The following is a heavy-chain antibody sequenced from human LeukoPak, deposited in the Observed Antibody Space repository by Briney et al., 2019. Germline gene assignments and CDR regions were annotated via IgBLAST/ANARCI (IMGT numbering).Heavy chain of an antibody. CDR2: IKQDGSEK. CDR1: GFTFSSYW. V-gene: IGHV3-7*01. D-gene: IGHD3-9*01. Sequence: GGSLRLSCAASGFTFSSYWMSWVRQAPGKGLEWVANIKQDGSEKYYVDSVKGRFTISRDNAKNSLYLQMNSLRAEDTAVYYCARQATTTYYDILTGYWKGTYYFDYWGQGTLVTVSS. CDR3: ARQATTTYYDILTGYWKGTYYFDY. J-gene: IGHJ4*02.